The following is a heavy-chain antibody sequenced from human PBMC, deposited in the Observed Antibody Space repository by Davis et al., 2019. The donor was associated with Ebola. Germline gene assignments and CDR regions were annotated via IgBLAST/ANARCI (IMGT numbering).Heavy chain of an antibody. V-gene: IGHV3-30*03. CDR2: ISYDGSNK. Sequence: GGSLRLSCAASGFTFSSYSMNWVRQAPGKGLEWVAFISYDGSNKYYADSVKGRFTISRDNSKNTLYLQMSSLRAEDTAVYYCARDLPGGDWYFDLWGRGTLVTVSS. J-gene: IGHJ2*01. D-gene: IGHD1-14*01. CDR1: GFTFSSYS. CDR3: ARDLPGGDWYFDL.